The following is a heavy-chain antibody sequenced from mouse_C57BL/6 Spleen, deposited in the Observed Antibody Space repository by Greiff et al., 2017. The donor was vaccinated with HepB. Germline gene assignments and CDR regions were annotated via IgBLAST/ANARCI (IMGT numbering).Heavy chain of an antibody. Sequence: QVQLQQPGAELVRPGSSVKLSCKASGYTFTSYWMHWVKQRPIQGLEWIGNIDPSDSETHYNQKFKDKATLTVDKSSSTAYMQLSSLTSEDSAVYYCARERGNYGGDYYAMDYWGQGTSVTVSS. V-gene: IGHV1-52*01. CDR1: GYTFTSYW. J-gene: IGHJ4*01. D-gene: IGHD2-1*01. CDR3: ARERGNYGGDYYAMDY. CDR2: IDPSDSET.